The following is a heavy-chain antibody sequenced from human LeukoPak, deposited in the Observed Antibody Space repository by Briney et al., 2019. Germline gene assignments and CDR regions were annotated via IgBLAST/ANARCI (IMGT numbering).Heavy chain of an antibody. CDR2: ISGSGGST. CDR1: GFMFSDYA. Sequence: PGGSLRLSCVASGFMFSDYAMSWVRQAPGKGLEWVSGISGSGGSTYYADSVKGRFTISRDNSKNTLYLQMNSLRAEDTAVYYCAKEGYNWNDPFDYWGQGTLATVSS. V-gene: IGHV3-23*01. D-gene: IGHD1-1*01. J-gene: IGHJ4*02. CDR3: AKEGYNWNDPFDY.